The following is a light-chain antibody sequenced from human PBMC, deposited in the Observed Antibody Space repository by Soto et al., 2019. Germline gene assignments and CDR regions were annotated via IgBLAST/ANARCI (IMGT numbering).Light chain of an antibody. V-gene: IGLV2-14*01. Sequence: QSVLTQPASVSGSPGQSITISCTGTSSDVGAYHYVSWYQQHPGKAPKPLIFEVSNRPSGVSNRFSGSKSGNTASLTISGLQAEDEADYYCNSYTTSSTWVFGGGTKLTVL. CDR2: EVS. CDR3: NSYTTSSTWV. J-gene: IGLJ3*02. CDR1: SSDVGAYHY.